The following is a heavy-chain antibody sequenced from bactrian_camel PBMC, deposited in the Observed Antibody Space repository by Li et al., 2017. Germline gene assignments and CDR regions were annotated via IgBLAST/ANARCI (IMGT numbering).Heavy chain of an antibody. CDR3: AVDGPVAFCSDYPSDFRG. CDR1: GYTRRSGC. Sequence: HVQLVESGGGSVQAGGSLTLSCATRGYTRRSGCLAWFRQVPGKEREMVAQIQDDGAKHYDSTAEGRFTISKDAAKDTLDLRMTSLKPEDSGMYYCAVDGPVAFCSDYPSDFRGWGRGTQVTVS. D-gene: IGHD2*01. CDR2: IQDDGAK. J-gene: IGHJ4*01. V-gene: IGHV3S55*01.